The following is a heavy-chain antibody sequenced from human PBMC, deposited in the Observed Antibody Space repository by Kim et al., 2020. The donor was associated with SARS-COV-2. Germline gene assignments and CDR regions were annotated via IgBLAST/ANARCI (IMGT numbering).Heavy chain of an antibody. D-gene: IGHD3-22*01. J-gene: IGHJ6*03. CDR3: ARDGLIASPVRNYMDV. CDR1: GYTFTSYA. CDR2: INAGNGNT. V-gene: IGHV1-3*01. Sequence: ASVKVSCKASGYTFTSYAIHWVRQAPGQRLEWMGWINAGNGNTLYSQKFQGRVSITRDTSASTAYVELSSLRSEDTAVYYCARDGLIASPVRNYMDVWGKGTTVTVSS.